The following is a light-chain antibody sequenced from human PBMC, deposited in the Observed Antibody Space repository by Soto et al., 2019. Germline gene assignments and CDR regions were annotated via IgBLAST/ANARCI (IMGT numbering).Light chain of an antibody. CDR2: GAS. J-gene: IGKJ5*01. CDR1: ESVSSIY. CDR3: QQYGNSGIT. V-gene: IGKV3-20*01. Sequence: ENVLTQSPGTLSLSPGERATLSCRASESVSSIYVAWYQQKPGQAPTLLIYGASTRATGIPDRFSGGGSGTEFTLTISSLQSEDLAVYYCQQYGNSGITFGQGTRLEI.